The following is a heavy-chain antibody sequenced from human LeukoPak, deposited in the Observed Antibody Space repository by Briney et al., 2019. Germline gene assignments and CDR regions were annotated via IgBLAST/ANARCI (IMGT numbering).Heavy chain of an antibody. CDR3: ARSTTVTTCFDY. J-gene: IGHJ4*02. CDR2: ISSSSSYI. V-gene: IGHV3-21*04. D-gene: IGHD4-17*01. Sequence: PGGSLRLSCAASGFTFSSYSMNWVRQAPGKGLEWVSSISSSSSYIYYADSVKGRFTISRDNSKNTMYLQMNSLRAEDTAVYYCARSTTVTTCFDYWGQGTLVTVSS. CDR1: GFTFSSYS.